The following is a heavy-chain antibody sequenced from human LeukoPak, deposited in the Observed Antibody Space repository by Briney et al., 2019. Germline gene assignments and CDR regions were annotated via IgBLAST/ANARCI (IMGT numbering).Heavy chain of an antibody. V-gene: IGHV1-2*02. J-gene: IGHJ4*02. CDR1: GYTFTGYY. CDR3: ARRKYYYDSSGYSFDY. Sequence: ASVKVSCKASGYTFTGYYMHWVRQAPGQGLEWMGWINPNSGDTNYAQKFQGRVTMTRDASISTAYMELSRLRSDDTAVYYCARRKYYYDSSGYSFDYWGQGTLVTVS. D-gene: IGHD3-22*01. CDR2: INPNSGDT.